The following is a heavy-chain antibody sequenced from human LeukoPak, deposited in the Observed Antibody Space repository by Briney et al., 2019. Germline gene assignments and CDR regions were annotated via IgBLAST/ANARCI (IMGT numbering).Heavy chain of an antibody. CDR1: GGTFSSYA. CDR2: IIPILGIA. D-gene: IGHD3-10*01. Sequence: GASVKVSCKASGGTFSSYAISWVRQAPGQVLGWMGRIIPILGIANYAQKFQDRVTITADKSTSTAYMELSSLRSEDTAVYYCARVPMVRGVSDYYYYGVDVWGQGTTVTVSS. CDR3: ARVPMVRGVSDYYYYGVDV. J-gene: IGHJ6*02. V-gene: IGHV1-69*04.